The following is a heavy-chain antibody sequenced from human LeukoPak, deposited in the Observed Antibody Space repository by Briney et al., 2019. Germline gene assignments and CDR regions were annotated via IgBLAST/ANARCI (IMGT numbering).Heavy chain of an antibody. J-gene: IGHJ4*02. CDR3: ARQYYDSSGYYYVVGGFDY. CDR2: IYYSGST. Sequence: SETLSLTCTVSGGSISSSSYYWGWIRQPPGKGLEWIGSIYYSGSTYYNPSLKSRVTISVDTSQNQFSLKLSSVTAADTAVYYCARQYYDSSGYYYVVGGFDYWGQGTLVTVSS. V-gene: IGHV4-39*01. CDR1: GGSISSSSYY. D-gene: IGHD3-22*01.